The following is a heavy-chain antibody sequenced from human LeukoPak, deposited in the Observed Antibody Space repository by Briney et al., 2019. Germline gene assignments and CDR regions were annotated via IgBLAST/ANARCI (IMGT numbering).Heavy chain of an antibody. CDR3: ARRHRYCSSTSCYVVDY. CDR1: GYSFTSYW. V-gene: IGHV5-51*01. J-gene: IGHJ4*02. CDR2: IYPGDSNT. Sequence: GESLKISCKGSGYSFTSYWIGWVRQMPGKGLEWMGIIYPGDSNTKYSPSVQGQVTFSADKSISTAYLQWSSLKASDTAMYYCARRHRYCSSTSCYVVDYWGQGTLVTVSS. D-gene: IGHD2-2*01.